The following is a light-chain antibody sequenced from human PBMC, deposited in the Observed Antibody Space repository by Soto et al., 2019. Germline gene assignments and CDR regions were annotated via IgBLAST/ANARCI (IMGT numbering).Light chain of an antibody. J-gene: IGKJ5*01. CDR1: QSVSSN. V-gene: IGKV3-11*01. Sequence: EVVLTQSPATLSLSPGERATLSCRASQSVSSNLAWYQQRPGQAPRLLIHGASNRATGIPTRFSGSGSGTDFNLTISSLEAEDSAVYYCQQRTGWPITFGQGTRLEIK. CDR3: QQRTGWPIT. CDR2: GAS.